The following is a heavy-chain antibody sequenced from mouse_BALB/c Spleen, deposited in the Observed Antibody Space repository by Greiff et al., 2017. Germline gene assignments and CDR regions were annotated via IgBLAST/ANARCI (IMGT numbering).Heavy chain of an antibody. CDR2: IYPGNSDT. CDR3: TRRDYYGSSGNAMDY. CDR1: GYTFTSYW. J-gene: IGHJ4*01. D-gene: IGHD1-1*01. V-gene: IGHV1-5*01. Sequence: EVQLQQSGAELVKPGASVKLSCKASGYTFTSYWMHWVKQRPGQGLEWIGAIYPGNSDTSYNQKFKGKAKLTAVTSTSTAYMELSSLTNEDSAVYYCTRRDYYGSSGNAMDYWGQGTSVTVAS.